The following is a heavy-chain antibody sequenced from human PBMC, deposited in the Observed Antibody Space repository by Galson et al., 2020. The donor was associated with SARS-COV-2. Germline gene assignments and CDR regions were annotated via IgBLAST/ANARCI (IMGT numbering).Heavy chain of an antibody. J-gene: IGHJ4*02. Sequence: TGGSLRLSCAASGFTFSSYAMHWVRQAPGKGLEWVAVISYDGSNKYYADSVKGRFTISRDNSKNTLYLQMNSLRSEDTAVYYCARDLPPRGVLWFWELPYPRGFDYWGQGTLVTVSS. V-gene: IGHV3-30-3*01. CDR3: ARDLPPRGVLWFWELPYPRGFDY. CDR2: ISYDGSNK. CDR1: GFTFSSYA. D-gene: IGHD3-10*01.